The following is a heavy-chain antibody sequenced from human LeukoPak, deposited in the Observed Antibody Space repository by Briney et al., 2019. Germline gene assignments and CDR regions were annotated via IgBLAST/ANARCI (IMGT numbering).Heavy chain of an antibody. J-gene: IGHJ4*02. CDR1: GASVSDGSYY. CDR2: LYYSGRT. D-gene: IGHD1-1*01. CDR3: ARGLSTGREDYFDF. Sequence: SETLSLTCSVSGASVSDGSYYWSWIRQPPGKGLEWIGFLYYSGRTNYSPSLSGRVSTSIDTSKNHFSLNLTSVTAADTAVYYCARGLSTGREDYFDFWGQGTLVSVPS. V-gene: IGHV4-61*03.